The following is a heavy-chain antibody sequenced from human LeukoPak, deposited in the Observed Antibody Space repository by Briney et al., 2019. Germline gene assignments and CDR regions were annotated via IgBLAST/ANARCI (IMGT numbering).Heavy chain of an antibody. Sequence: GGSLRLSCVVSGFTISSHSMNWVRQAPGKGLEWVSSISENSKDIFYVDSVKGRFTISRDNAKNSLYLQMNSLRADDTAVYYCAREVGEAFDIWGQGTMVTVSS. CDR2: ISENSKDI. V-gene: IGHV3-21*01. CDR1: GFTISSHS. CDR3: AREVGEAFDI. J-gene: IGHJ3*02.